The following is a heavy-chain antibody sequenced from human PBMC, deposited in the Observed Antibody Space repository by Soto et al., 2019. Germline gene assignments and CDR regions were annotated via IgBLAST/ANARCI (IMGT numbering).Heavy chain of an antibody. CDR1: GGTFSSYA. J-gene: IGHJ3*02. CDR3: ARGMGLYDSIRPRPGDAFDI. Sequence: QVQLVQSGAEVKKPGSSVKVSCKASGGTFSSYAISWVRQAPGQGLEWMGGIIPIFGTANYAQKFQGRVTIPADESTSPAYMELSSLRSEDTAVYYCARGMGLYDSIRPRPGDAFDIWGQGTMVTVSS. CDR2: IIPIFGTA. D-gene: IGHD3-22*01. V-gene: IGHV1-69*01.